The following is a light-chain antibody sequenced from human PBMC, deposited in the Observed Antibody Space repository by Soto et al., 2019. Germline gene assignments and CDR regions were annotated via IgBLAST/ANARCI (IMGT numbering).Light chain of an antibody. CDR2: SNN. CDR3: AAWDDSLNGHVV. J-gene: IGLJ2*01. CDR1: SSNIGSNT. Sequence: QTVVTQPPSASGTPGQRVTISCSGSSSNIGSNTVNWYQQLPGTAHKLLIYSNNQRPSGVPDRFSGSKSGTSASLAISGLQSEDEADYYCAAWDDSLNGHVVFGGGTKLTVL. V-gene: IGLV1-44*01.